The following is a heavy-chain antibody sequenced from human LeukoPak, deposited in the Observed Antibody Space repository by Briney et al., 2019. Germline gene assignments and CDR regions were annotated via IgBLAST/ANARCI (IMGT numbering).Heavy chain of an antibody. CDR3: AKDKTSSGYYYGYFDY. Sequence: GGSLRLSRAASGFTFSSYAMSWVRQAPGKGLEWVSAISGSGGSTYYADSVKGRFTISRDNSKNTLYLQMNSLRAEDTAVYYCAKDKTSSGYYYGYFDYWGQGTLVTVSS. J-gene: IGHJ4*02. CDR2: ISGSGGST. D-gene: IGHD3-22*01. V-gene: IGHV3-23*01. CDR1: GFTFSSYA.